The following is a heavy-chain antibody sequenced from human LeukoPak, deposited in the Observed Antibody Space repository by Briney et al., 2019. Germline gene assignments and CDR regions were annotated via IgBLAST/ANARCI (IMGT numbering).Heavy chain of an antibody. CDR3: ARGRDDDVWGSYPTCFDF. V-gene: IGHV4-59*01. J-gene: IGHJ4*02. CDR2: VYCSGNT. Sequence: SETLSLTCIVSGVAISSYYWSWIRQPPGKTLEWIGYVYCSGNTNYSPSLKSRLTISIDTSKNQLSLKLSSVTAADTAVYYCARGRDDDVWGSYPTCFDFWGQGTLVTVSS. CDR1: GVAISSYY. D-gene: IGHD3-16*01.